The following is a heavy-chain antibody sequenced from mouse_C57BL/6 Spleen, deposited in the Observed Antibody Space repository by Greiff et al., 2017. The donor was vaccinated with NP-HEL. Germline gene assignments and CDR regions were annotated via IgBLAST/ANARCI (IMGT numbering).Heavy chain of an antibody. CDR3: TRDSLNYYGSIFAY. CDR2: IDPETGGT. Sequence: VQLQQSGAELVRPGASVTLSCKASGYTFTDYEMHWVKQTPVHGLEWIGAIDPETGGTAYNQKFKGKAILTADKSSSTAYMELRSLTSEDSAVYYWTRDSLNYYGSIFAYWGQGTLVTVSA. V-gene: IGHV1-15*01. D-gene: IGHD1-1*01. CDR1: GYTFTDYE. J-gene: IGHJ3*01.